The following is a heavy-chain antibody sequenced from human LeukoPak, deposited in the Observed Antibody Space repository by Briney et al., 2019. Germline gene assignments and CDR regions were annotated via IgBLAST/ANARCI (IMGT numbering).Heavy chain of an antibody. V-gene: IGHV3-48*01. J-gene: IGHJ3*02. CDR1: GFTFSSYS. CDR3: ARDRGYYYDSSGPSGAFDI. CDR2: ISSSSSTI. D-gene: IGHD3-22*01. Sequence: GGSLRLSCAASGFTFSSYSMNWVRQAPGKGLEWVSYISSSSSTIYYADSVKGRFTISRENAKNSLYLQMNSLRAEDTAVYYCARDRGYYYDSSGPSGAFDIWGQGTMVTVSS.